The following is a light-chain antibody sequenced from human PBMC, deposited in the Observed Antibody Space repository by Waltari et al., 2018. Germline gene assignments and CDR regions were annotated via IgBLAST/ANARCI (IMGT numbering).Light chain of an antibody. CDR3: QAWDNYFVV. CDR1: KLGDKF. Sequence: SYELTQPPSVSVSPGQTASINCSGDKLGDKFACWYQQKPGQSPVWVIYQDNMRPSGVPERFSGSNSGNTATLTISGTQTMDEADYYCQAWDNYFVVFGGGTKLTVL. CDR2: QDN. J-gene: IGLJ2*01. V-gene: IGLV3-1*01.